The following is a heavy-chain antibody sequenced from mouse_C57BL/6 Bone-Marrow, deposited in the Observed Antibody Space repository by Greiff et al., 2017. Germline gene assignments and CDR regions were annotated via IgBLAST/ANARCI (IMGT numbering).Heavy chain of an antibody. D-gene: IGHD1-1*01. CDR3: TNITTVVATRWYFDV. J-gene: IGHJ1*03. Sequence: EVQLQQSGAELVRPGASVKLSCTASGFNIQDDYMHWVKQRPEQGLEWIGWIDPENGDTESASKFQGKATITADTSSNTAYLQLSSLTSEDTAVYYCTNITTVVATRWYFDVWGTGTTVTVSS. CDR2: IDPENGDT. V-gene: IGHV14-4*01. CDR1: GFNIQDDY.